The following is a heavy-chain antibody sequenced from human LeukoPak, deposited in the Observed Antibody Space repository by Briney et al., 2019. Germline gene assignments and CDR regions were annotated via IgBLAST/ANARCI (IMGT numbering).Heavy chain of an antibody. CDR1: GFTFDDFG. V-gene: IGHV3-20*04. CDR3: ARKAPAASGFYYFMDV. Sequence: GGSLRHSCVASGFTFDDFGMSWVRQVPGKGLGWVSWISWNGGSTDYADSVKGRFTISRDNAKNSLYLQMNSLRVEDTALYYCARKAPAASGFYYFMDVWGKGTTVTVSS. J-gene: IGHJ6*03. D-gene: IGHD2-2*01. CDR2: ISWNGGST.